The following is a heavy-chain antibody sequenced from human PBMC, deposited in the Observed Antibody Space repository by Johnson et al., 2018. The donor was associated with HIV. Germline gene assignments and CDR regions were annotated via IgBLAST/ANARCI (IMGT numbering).Heavy chain of an antibody. J-gene: IGHJ3*02. Sequence: EVQLMESGGGLVQPGGSLRLSCAASGFTFSSYWMSWVRQAPGKGLEWLANIKEDGSEDYYVDSLKGRFTISRDNAQKSLYLQMDSLRVEDSAVYYCARDGVYSSPHDAFDIWGQGTMVTVSS. CDR2: IKEDGSED. CDR1: GFTFSSYW. V-gene: IGHV3-7*05. D-gene: IGHD6-13*01. CDR3: ARDGVYSSPHDAFDI.